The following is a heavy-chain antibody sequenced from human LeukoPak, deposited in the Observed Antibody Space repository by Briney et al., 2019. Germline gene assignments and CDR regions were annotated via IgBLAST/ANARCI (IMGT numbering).Heavy chain of an antibody. J-gene: IGHJ5*02. Sequence: SETLSLTCTVSGGSISSYYWSWIRQPPGKGLEWIGYIYYSGSTNYNPSLKSRATISVDTSKNQFSLKLSSVTAADTAVYYCARAPYDILTGYSLNWFDPWGQGTLVTVSS. CDR2: IYYSGST. D-gene: IGHD3-9*01. CDR3: ARAPYDILTGYSLNWFDP. CDR1: GGSISSYY. V-gene: IGHV4-59*01.